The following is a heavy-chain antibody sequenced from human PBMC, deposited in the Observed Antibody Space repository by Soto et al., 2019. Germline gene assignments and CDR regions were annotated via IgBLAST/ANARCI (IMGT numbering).Heavy chain of an antibody. CDR3: ARDYSNYGDYYYYGMDV. J-gene: IGHJ6*02. D-gene: IGHD4-4*01. Sequence: GGSLRLSCAASGFTFGSYSMNWVRQAPGKGLEWVSSISSSSSYIYYADSVKGRFTISRDNAKNSLYLKMNSLRAEDTAVYYCARDYSNYGDYYYYGMDVWGQGTTVTVSS. CDR2: ISSSSSYI. V-gene: IGHV3-21*01. CDR1: GFTFGSYS.